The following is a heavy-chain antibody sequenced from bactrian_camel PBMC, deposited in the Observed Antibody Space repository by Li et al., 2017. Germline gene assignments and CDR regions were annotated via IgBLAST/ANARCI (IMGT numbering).Heavy chain of an antibody. V-gene: IGHV3S40*01. D-gene: IGHD6*01. CDR1: GFTFTTHA. CDR2: IWTTSGST. Sequence: VQLVESGGGLVQPGGSLRLSCATSGFTFTTHAMSWVRQAPGKEREGVAAIWTTSGSTYYASSVKGRFTISQDNSKNTVFLQMDDLKSEDTALYYCAAYFGSSWPGYWGQGTQVTVS. J-gene: IGHJ6*01. CDR3: AAYFGSSWPGY.